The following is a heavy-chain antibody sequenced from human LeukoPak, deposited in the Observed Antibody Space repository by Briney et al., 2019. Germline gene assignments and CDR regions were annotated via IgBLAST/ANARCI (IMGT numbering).Heavy chain of an antibody. V-gene: IGHV3-33*01. CDR3: ARDHQGGYYDSSGYSDY. Sequence: GGSLRLSCAASGFTFSSYGMHWVRQAPGKGLEWVAVIWYDGSNKYYADSVKGRFTISRDNSKNTLYLQMNSLRAEDTAVYYCARDHQGGYYDSSGYSDYWGQGTLVTVSS. CDR2: IWYDGSNK. CDR1: GFTFSSYG. D-gene: IGHD3-22*01. J-gene: IGHJ4*02.